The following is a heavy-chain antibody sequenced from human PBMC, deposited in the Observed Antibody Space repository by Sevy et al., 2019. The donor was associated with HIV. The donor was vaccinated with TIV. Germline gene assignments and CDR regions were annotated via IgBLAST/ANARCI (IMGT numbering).Heavy chain of an antibody. CDR1: GYTFTDTGYY. CDR2: INHKRGAT. CDR3: ARESYDFWTGPVDYDYGMDV. D-gene: IGHD3-3*01. J-gene: IGHJ6*02. V-gene: IGHV1-2*04. Sequence: ASVKVSCKASGYTFTDTGYYVHWVRQAPGQGLEWMGWINHKRGATNYAKKFQGWVTMTRDTSVSTANKELSRLRSDDTAVYYCARESYDFWTGPVDYDYGMDVWGQGTTVTVSS.